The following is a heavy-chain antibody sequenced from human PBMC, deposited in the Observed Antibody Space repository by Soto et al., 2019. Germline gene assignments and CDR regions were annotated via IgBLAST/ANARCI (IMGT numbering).Heavy chain of an antibody. CDR3: ARSQGSSTSLEIYYYYYYGMDV. CDR1: GGTFSSYA. Sequence: QVQLVQSGAEVKNPGSSVKVSCKASGGTFSSYAISWVRQAPGLGLEWMGGIIPISGTANYAQKFQGRVTMAADESTSTAYMELSSLRSEDTAVYYCARSQGSSTSLEIYYYYYYGMDVWGQWPTVTVSS. V-gene: IGHV1-69*01. CDR2: IIPISGTA. J-gene: IGHJ6*02. D-gene: IGHD2-2*01.